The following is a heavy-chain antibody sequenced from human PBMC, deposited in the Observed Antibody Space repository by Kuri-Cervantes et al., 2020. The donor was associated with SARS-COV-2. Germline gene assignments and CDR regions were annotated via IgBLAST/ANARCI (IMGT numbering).Heavy chain of an antibody. CDR3: ARQMMSSITIFGVVITRNWFDP. D-gene: IGHD3-3*01. J-gene: IGHJ5*02. CDR1: GGSISSGDYY. CDR2: IYYSGST. V-gene: IGHV4-39*01. Sequence: ESLKISCTVSGGSISSGDYYWSWIRQPPGKGLEWIGSIYYSGSTYYNPSLKSRVTISVDTSKNRFSLKLSSVTAADTAVYYCARQMMSSITIFGVVITRNWFDPWGQGTLVTVSS.